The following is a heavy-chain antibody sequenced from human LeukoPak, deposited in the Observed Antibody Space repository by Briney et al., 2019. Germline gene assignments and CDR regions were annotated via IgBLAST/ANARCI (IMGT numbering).Heavy chain of an antibody. CDR1: GFTFSSYS. J-gene: IGHJ6*01. D-gene: IGHD6-25*01. CDR2: ISSSSSYI. Sequence: GGSLRLSCAASGFTFSSYSMNWVRQAPGKGLEWVSSISSSSSYIYYADSVKGRFTISRDNAENSLYLQMNSLRAEDMGVYYCARYAGGGWDVWGQGTTVIVSS. V-gene: IGHV3-21*01. CDR3: ARYAGGGWDV.